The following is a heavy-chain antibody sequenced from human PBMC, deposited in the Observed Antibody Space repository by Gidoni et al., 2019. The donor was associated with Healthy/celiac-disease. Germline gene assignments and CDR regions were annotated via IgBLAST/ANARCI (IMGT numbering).Heavy chain of an antibody. Sequence: EVQLVESGGGLVQPGGSLRLSCAASGFTFRSYWMSWVRQAPGKGLEWVANIKQDGSEKYYVDSVKGRFTISRDNAKNSLYLQMNSLRAEDTAVYYCARGDYYDSSGYFDYWGQGTLVTVSS. CDR2: IKQDGSEK. CDR3: ARGDYYDSSGYFDY. J-gene: IGHJ4*02. V-gene: IGHV3-7*03. CDR1: GFTFRSYW. D-gene: IGHD3-22*01.